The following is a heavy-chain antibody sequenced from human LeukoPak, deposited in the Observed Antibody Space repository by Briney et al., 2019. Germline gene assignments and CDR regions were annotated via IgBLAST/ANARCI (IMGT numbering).Heavy chain of an antibody. J-gene: IGHJ4*02. D-gene: IGHD5-18*01. CDR2: IYHSGST. CDR3: ARGINVDTAMMWGSGIDY. Sequence: PSETLSLTCTVSGGSISSSSYYWGWIRQPPGKGLEWIGEIYHSGSTNYNPSLKSRVTISVDKSKNQFSLKLSSVTAADTAVYYYARGINVDTAMMWGSGIDYWGQGTLVTVSS. CDR1: GGSISSSSYY. V-gene: IGHV4-39*07.